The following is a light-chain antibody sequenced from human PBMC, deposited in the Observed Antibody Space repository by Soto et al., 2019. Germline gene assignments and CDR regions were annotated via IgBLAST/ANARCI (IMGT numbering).Light chain of an antibody. CDR2: GSS. Sequence: EIVMTQSPATLSVSPGERATLSCRASQSVSVNLAWYQQTPGQAPRLLIYGSSTRATGIPDRFSGSGSGTDFTLTISRLEPEDFAVYYCQQYGSSRWTFGQGTKVDIK. J-gene: IGKJ1*01. CDR3: QQYGSSRWT. CDR1: QSVSVN. V-gene: IGKV3-20*01.